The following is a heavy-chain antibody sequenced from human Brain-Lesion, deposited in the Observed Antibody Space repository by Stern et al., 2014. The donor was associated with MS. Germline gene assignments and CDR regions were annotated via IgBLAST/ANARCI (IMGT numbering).Heavy chain of an antibody. CDR1: GYTLTELS. CDR2: FDPEDGET. CDR3: ATLSPGAGGNYYRHFDY. D-gene: IGHD1-26*01. J-gene: IGHJ4*02. Sequence: VQLLESGAEVKKPGASVQVSCKVSGYTLTELSMHWARQAPRKGLEWMGGFDPEDGETIYAQKFQGRVTMTEDTSTDTAYMELSSLRSEDTAVYYCATLSPGAGGNYYRHFDYWGQGTLVTVSS. V-gene: IGHV1-24*01.